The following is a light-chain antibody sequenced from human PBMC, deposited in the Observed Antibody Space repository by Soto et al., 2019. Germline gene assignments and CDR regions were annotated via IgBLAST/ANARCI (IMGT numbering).Light chain of an antibody. V-gene: IGKV1-5*03. Sequence: EIQMTQSPSTLYASVGDSVTITRRASQNIFSRLACNQQKPGKPPKLLIYKASSLVCGVPSRFSGSGSGTEFTLSISSLQPDDFATYYCQQYRSDYSFGQGKKLEIK. CDR1: QNIFSR. CDR3: QQYRSDYS. CDR2: KAS. J-gene: IGKJ2*01.